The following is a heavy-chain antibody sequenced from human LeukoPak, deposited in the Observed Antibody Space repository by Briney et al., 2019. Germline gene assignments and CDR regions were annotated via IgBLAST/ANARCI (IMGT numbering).Heavy chain of an antibody. CDR3: ARRGDIVVVPAAVSFDY. V-gene: IGHV4-34*01. J-gene: IGHJ4*02. CDR1: GGSFSGYY. CDR2: INHSGST. Sequence: SETLSLTCAVYGGSFSGYYWSWIRQPPGKGLEWIGEINHSGSTNYNPPLKSRVNVSVDTFKNQFSLKLSSVTAADTAVYYCARRGDIVVVPAAVSFDYWGQGTLVTVSS. D-gene: IGHD2-2*01.